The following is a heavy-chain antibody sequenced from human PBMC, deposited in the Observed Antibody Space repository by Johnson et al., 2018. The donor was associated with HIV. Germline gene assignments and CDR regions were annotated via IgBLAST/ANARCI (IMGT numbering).Heavy chain of an antibody. J-gene: IGHJ3*02. CDR3: AREAYCSGGSCYDAFDI. CDR1: GIIFSHYG. CDR2: ISYDGIKT. Sequence: QVQLLESGGGLVQPGRSLRLYCTVSGIIFSHYGMHWVRQAPGKGLEWVALISYDGIKTYYVDSVKARFTISRDDARNTLYLQMNSLRAEDTAVYYCAREAYCSGGSCYDAFDIWGQGTMVTVSS. D-gene: IGHD2-15*01. V-gene: IGHV3-30*03.